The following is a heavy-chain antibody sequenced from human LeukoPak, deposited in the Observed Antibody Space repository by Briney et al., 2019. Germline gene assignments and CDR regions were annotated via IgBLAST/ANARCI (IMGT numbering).Heavy chain of an antibody. CDR1: GGSISSGSYY. D-gene: IGHD6-13*01. V-gene: IGHV4-61*02. CDR2: IYTSGST. Sequence: SETLSLNCTVSGGSISSGSYYWSWIRQPAGKGLEWIGRIYTSGSTNYNPSLKSRVTISVDTSKNQFSLKLSSVTAADTAVYYCARDFPIAFRIAAAATSDAFDIWGQGTMVTVSS. CDR3: ARDFPIAFRIAAAATSDAFDI. J-gene: IGHJ3*02.